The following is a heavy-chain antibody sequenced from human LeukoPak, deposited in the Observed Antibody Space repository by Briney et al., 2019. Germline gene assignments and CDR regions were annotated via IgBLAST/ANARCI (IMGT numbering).Heavy chain of an antibody. CDR2: VYYSGDT. J-gene: IGHJ6*03. D-gene: IGHD4-11*01. Sequence: SETLSLTRTVSGGSINSTRYYWGWIRQPPGKGLEWIGSVYYSGDTHYSPSLRSRVTISVDTSKNQFSLKMNSMTAADTSVYYCATGSMTTRYYYYFYMDVWGKGTTVTVSS. CDR1: GGSINSTRYY. CDR3: ATGSMTTRYYYYFYMDV. V-gene: IGHV4-39*01.